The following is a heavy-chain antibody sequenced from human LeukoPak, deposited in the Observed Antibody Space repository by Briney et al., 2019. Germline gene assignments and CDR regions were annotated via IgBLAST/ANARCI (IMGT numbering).Heavy chain of an antibody. CDR1: GFTFSGYE. J-gene: IGHJ4*02. CDR3: ARTSGYSAGSQYY. V-gene: IGHV3-23*01. Sequence: GGSLRLSCTVSGFTFSGYEMNCVRQAPGKGLEWVSGLSGGDGDTTYYAESVKGRFTISRDNSKNTLSLQMNSLRAEDTALYYCARTSGYSAGSQYYWGQGTLVTVSS. CDR2: LSGGDGDTT. D-gene: IGHD6-13*01.